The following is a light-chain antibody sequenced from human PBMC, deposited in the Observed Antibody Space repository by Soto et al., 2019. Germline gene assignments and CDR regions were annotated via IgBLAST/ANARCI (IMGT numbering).Light chain of an antibody. Sequence: QSVLTRPASVSGSPGQSITISCTGTSSGVGSYNLVSWYQQHPGKAPKLMIYEDTKRPSGVSNRFSGSKSGNTASLTISGLQAEDEADYYCCSYAGISTSVFGTGTKVTVL. J-gene: IGLJ1*01. V-gene: IGLV2-23*01. CDR3: CSYAGISTSV. CDR2: EDT. CDR1: SSGVGSYNL.